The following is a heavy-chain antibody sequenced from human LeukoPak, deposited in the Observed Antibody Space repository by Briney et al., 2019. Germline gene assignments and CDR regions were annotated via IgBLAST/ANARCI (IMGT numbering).Heavy chain of an antibody. V-gene: IGHV3-13*04. J-gene: IGHJ4*02. CDR3: VRAAMPYIINGRRFDY. CDR2: SGTVGDT. Sequence: GGSLRPSCAASGFTSSAYDMHWVRQITGGGLEWVSTSGTVGDTFYSDSVKGRFTISRENAKNSVHLQMNSLRVEDSAIYFCVRAAMPYIINGRRFDYWGQGTLVTVSS. D-gene: IGHD2-2*01. CDR1: GFTSSAYD.